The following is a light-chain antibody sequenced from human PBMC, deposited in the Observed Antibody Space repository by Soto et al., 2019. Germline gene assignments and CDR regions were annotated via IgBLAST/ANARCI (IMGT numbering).Light chain of an antibody. J-gene: IGKJ3*01. CDR1: QSISSW. CDR3: QQYNSYR. CDR2: DAS. Sequence: DIQMTQSPSTLSASVGDRVTITCRASQSISSWLAWYQQKPGKAPKLLIYDASSLESGVPSRFSGSGSGTEFTLTISSLQPDDFATYYCQQYNSYRLGPGTKVDIK. V-gene: IGKV1-5*01.